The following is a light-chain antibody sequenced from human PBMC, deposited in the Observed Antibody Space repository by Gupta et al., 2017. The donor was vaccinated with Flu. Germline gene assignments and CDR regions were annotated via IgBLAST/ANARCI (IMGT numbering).Light chain of an antibody. CDR3: RQNRELPPFT. V-gene: IGKV2D-29*01. J-gene: IGKJ5*01. Sequence: DITFTQTPLSLSVTPGQPASMSCKSTQSLLHSDGKTYSFWYFQRPGQPPQLLMYEAANRFAGVPERFSGSGGATDVTMKISRGENEDVGAYYCRQNRELPPFTFGQGTRVDIK. CDR1: QSLLHSDGKTY. CDR2: EAA.